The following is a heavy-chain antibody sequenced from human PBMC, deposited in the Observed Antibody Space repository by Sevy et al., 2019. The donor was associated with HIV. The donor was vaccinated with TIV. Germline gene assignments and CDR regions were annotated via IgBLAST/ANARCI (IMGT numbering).Heavy chain of an antibody. V-gene: IGHV3-30*02. J-gene: IGHJ3*02. CDR1: GFTFRSYG. CDR2: IRYDGSTK. D-gene: IGHD3-10*01. Sequence: GGSLRLSCAASGFTFRSYGMHWVRQAPGKGLEWVAFIRYDGSTKYYADSVKGRFTISRDNSKNTLYLQMHSLRGDDTSLYYCAKGLGMVQGALLSDDIWGQGTMVTVSS. CDR3: AKGLGMVQGALLSDDI.